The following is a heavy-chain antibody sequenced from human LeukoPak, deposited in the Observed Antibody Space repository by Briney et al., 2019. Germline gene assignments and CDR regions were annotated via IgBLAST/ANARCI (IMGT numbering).Heavy chain of an antibody. J-gene: IGHJ4*02. V-gene: IGHV4-59*01. CDR1: GGSISSYY. CDR2: IYYSGST. D-gene: IGHD3-22*01. CDR3: ARVDNYYDSSPYYSENY. Sequence: KPSETLSLTCTVSGGSISSYYWSWIRQPPGKGLEWIAYIYYSGSTNYNPSLKSRVTISVDTFKNQFSLKLSSVTAADTAVYYCARVDNYYDSSPYYSENYWGQGTLVTVSS.